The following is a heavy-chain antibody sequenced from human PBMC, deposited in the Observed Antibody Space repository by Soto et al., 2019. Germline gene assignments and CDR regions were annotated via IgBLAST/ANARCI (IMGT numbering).Heavy chain of an antibody. V-gene: IGHV3-7*04. CDR3: ARGDYYDTNGPFSDAFDV. J-gene: IGHJ3*01. Sequence: GGSLRLSCAASGFTFSTFWMSWVRQAPGKGLEWVANIKPDGSQKWYVDSVRGRFTISRDNAKNSLYLQMSSLRAEDTAIYYCARGDYYDTNGPFSDAFDVWGQGTMVTVSS. CDR1: GFTFSTFW. CDR2: IKPDGSQK. D-gene: IGHD3-22*01.